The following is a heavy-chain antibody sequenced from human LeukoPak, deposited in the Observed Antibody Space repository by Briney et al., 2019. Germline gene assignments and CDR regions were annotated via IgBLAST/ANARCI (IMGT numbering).Heavy chain of an antibody. CDR3: ARDWAPYDSSGYYDY. Sequence: GGSLRLSCAASGFTFSSYEMNWVRQAPGKGLEWVSYISSSGSTIYYADSVKGRFTISRDNAKNSLYLQMNSLRAEDTAVYYCARDWAPYDSSGYYDYWGQGTPVTVSS. CDR2: ISSSGSTI. J-gene: IGHJ4*02. V-gene: IGHV3-48*03. CDR1: GFTFSSYE. D-gene: IGHD3-22*01.